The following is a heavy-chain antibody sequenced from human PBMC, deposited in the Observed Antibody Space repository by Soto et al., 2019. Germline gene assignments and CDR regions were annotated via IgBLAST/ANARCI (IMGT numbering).Heavy chain of an antibody. CDR2: INAGNGNT. V-gene: IGHV1-3*01. CDR3: ARALLLWFGELPYYFDY. J-gene: IGHJ4*02. CDR1: GYTFTSYA. D-gene: IGHD3-10*01. Sequence: VKVSCKASGYTFTSYAMHWVRQAPGQRLEWMGWINAGNGNTKYSQKFQGRVTITRDTSASTAYMELSSLRSEDTAVYYCARALLLWFGELPYYFDYWGQGTLVTVSS.